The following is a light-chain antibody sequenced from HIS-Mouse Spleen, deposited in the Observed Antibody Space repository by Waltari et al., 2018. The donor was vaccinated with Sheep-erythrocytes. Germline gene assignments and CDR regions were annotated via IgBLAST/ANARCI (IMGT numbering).Light chain of an antibody. CDR1: SSNPGINT. CDR3: AAWDDSLNGVV. J-gene: IGLJ2*01. V-gene: IGLV1-44*01. Sequence: QSVLTQPPSASGTPGQRVTISCSGSSSNPGINTVNWYQQLPGTAPKLLIYSNTQRPSGVPDRFSGSKSGTSASLAISGLQSEDEADYYCAAWDDSLNGVVFGGGTKLTVL. CDR2: SNT.